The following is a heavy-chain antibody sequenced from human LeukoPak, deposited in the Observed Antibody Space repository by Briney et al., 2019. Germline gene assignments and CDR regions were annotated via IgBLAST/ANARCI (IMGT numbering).Heavy chain of an antibody. CDR3: AREGGDPRWLDP. CDR1: GGSISTFY. V-gene: IGHV4-4*07. D-gene: IGHD6-25*01. Sequence: SETLSLTCTVSGGSISTFYWTWIRQPAGKGQEWIGRINNSGSTNYNPSLRSRVSMSVDRSKNQFSVTLSSVTAADTAVYFCAREGGDPRWLDPWGQGTLVTVSS. CDR2: INNSGST. J-gene: IGHJ5*02.